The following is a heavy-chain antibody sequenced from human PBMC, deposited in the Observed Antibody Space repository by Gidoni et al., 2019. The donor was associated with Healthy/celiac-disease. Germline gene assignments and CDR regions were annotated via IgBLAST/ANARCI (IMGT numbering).Heavy chain of an antibody. CDR2: IIPIFGTA. J-gene: IGHJ5*02. Sequence: QVQLVQSGAEVKKPGSSVKVSCKASGGTFSSYAISWVRQAPGQGLEWMGGIIPIFGTANYAQKFQGRVTITADESTSTAYMELSSLRSEDTAVYYCARGISYCGGDCPPNWFDPWGQGTLVTVSS. V-gene: IGHV1-69*01. CDR1: GGTFSSYA. CDR3: ARGISYCGGDCPPNWFDP. D-gene: IGHD2-21*02.